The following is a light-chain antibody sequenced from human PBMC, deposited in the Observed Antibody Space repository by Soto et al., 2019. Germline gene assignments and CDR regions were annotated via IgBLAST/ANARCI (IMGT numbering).Light chain of an antibody. CDR2: GAS. J-gene: IGKJ5*01. Sequence: ELVMTQSPATLSVSPGERATLSCRASQSVSSNLAWYQQKPGQAHRLLIYGASTRATGITARFSGSGSGTEFTLSVISLQSEDCAVYYCQQYNNWPPSTFGQGTRLEIK. V-gene: IGKV3-15*01. CDR1: QSVSSN. CDR3: QQYNNWPPST.